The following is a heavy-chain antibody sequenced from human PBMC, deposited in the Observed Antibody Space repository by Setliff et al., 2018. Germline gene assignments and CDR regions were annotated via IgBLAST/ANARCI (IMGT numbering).Heavy chain of an antibody. D-gene: IGHD3-3*01. J-gene: IGHJ4*02. CDR3: ARVPNFWSGYLDY. CDR2: VNYLGNT. Sequence: SETLSLTCAVYGASFSDTYWGWIRQPPGKGLEWIGDVNYLGNTTYNPSLKTRVTISVDTSKNQFSLKLSSVTAADTAVYYCARVPNFWSGYLDYWGQGTLVTVSS. V-gene: IGHV4-34*01. CDR1: GASFSDTY.